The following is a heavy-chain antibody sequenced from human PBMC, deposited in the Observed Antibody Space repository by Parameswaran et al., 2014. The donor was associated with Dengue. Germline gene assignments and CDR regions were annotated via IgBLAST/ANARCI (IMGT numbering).Heavy chain of an antibody. CDR1: G. Sequence: GARWIRQPPGKALEWLAHIFSNDEKSYSTSLKSRLTISKDTSKSQVVLTMTNMDPVDTATYYCARMYVSSSYDAFDIWGQGTMVTVSS. V-gene: IGHV2-26*01. J-gene: IGHJ3*02. D-gene: IGHD3-16*01. CDR3: ARMYVSSSYDAFDI. CDR2: IFSNDEK.